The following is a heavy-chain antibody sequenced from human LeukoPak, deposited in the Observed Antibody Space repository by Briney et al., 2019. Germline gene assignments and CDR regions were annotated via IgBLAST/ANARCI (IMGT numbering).Heavy chain of an antibody. CDR3: ATIKRGNIFGYFDF. J-gene: IGHJ4*02. V-gene: IGHV4-59*11. Sequence: SETLSLTCAVSGASMNTHYWSWIRQPPGKGLEWIGYMLDTVTTKDNPSLKSRFTLSADTSKNQFSLRLSSVTAADTAVYYCATIKRGNIFGYFDFWGQGIPVTVSS. CDR2: MLDTVTT. D-gene: IGHD5-18*01. CDR1: GASMNTHY.